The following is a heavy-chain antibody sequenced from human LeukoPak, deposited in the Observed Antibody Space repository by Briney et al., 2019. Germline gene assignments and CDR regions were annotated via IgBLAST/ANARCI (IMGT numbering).Heavy chain of an antibody. Sequence: AAVKVSCKASGYTFTNYYMYWVRQAPGQGLEWMGVISPSGGSTSFAQKFQGRVTMTRDTSTSTVYMELSSLGSEDTAVYHCARAPDNSDWSGNFWGQGTLLTVPS. J-gene: IGHJ4*02. CDR1: GYTFTNYY. D-gene: IGHD3-10*01. CDR3: ARAPDNSDWSGNF. CDR2: ISPSGGST. V-gene: IGHV1-46*01.